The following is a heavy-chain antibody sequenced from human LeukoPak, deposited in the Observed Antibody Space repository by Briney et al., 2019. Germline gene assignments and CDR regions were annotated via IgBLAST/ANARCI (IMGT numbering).Heavy chain of an antibody. J-gene: IGHJ4*02. Sequence: ASVKVSCKASGYTFSNYGISWVRQAPGVGLEWMGWTSYNGNTNYAQKFQDRVTMTTDTSTTTAYMELRSLESDDTAVYYCARHSGSGWQALGYWGQGTLVTVSS. CDR1: GYTFSNYG. V-gene: IGHV1-18*04. CDR2: TSYNGNT. CDR3: ARHSGSGWQALGY. D-gene: IGHD6-19*01.